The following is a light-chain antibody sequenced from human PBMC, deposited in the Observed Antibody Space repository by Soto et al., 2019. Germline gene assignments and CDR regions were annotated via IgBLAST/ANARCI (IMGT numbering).Light chain of an antibody. J-gene: IGKJ1*01. Sequence: EIVLTQSPGTRSLSPGERATLSCMASQVVSSSSLAWYQQKRGQAPRLLIHDASSRATGIPDRFSGSGSGTVFTLTISRLEPEDFAVYYCQQYGGSPRTFGQGTKVDIK. CDR3: QQYGGSPRT. CDR2: DAS. V-gene: IGKV3-20*01. CDR1: QVVSSSS.